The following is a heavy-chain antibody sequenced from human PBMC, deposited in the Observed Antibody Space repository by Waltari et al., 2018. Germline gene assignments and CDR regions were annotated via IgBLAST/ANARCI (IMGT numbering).Heavy chain of an antibody. Sequence: EVQLVESGGGLIQPGGSLRLSCAASGFTFSTYWMPWFRQVPGKGLVGVSRIDTHGSRTDYADSVKGRFTISRDNAKNTLYLQMNSLRVEDTALYYCARDLGGSGSDWGQGTLVTVSS. CDR3: ARDLGGSGSD. D-gene: IGHD1-26*01. J-gene: IGHJ4*02. V-gene: IGHV3-74*01. CDR1: GFTFSTYW. CDR2: IDTHGSRT.